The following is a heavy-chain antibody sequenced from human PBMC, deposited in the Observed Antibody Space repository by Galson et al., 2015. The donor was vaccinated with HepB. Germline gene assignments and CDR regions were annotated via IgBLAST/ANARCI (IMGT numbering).Heavy chain of an antibody. D-gene: IGHD3-22*01. CDR3: ARDKRRDYYESGGYYSS. CDR2: ITSSSRYT. Sequence: SLRLSCAASGFTFSSYSMNWVRQAPGKGLEWVSYITSSSRYTNYADSVKGRFTIARDNAKNSLYLQMNSLRAEDTAVYYCARDKRRDYYESGGYYSSWGQGTLVTVSS. V-gene: IGHV3-21*05. CDR1: GFTFSSYS. J-gene: IGHJ5*02.